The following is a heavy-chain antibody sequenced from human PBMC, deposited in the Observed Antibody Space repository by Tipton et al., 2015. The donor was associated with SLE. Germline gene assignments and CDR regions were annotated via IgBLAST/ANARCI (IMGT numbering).Heavy chain of an antibody. Sequence: TLSLTCSVSGGSISSNSYYWNWIRQPAGKGLEWIGRVYTSGSTNYNPSLKGRVAISVDTAKNQFSLCLSAVTAADTAVYYCAAYCSSSVCSTPSRVQPWGQGTLVTVSP. CDR1: GGSISSNSYY. V-gene: IGHV4-61*02. CDR3: AAYCSSSVCSTPSRVQP. CDR2: VYTSGST. J-gene: IGHJ1*01. D-gene: IGHD2-2*02.